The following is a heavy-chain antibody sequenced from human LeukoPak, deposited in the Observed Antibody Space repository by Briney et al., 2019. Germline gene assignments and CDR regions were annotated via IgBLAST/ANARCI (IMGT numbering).Heavy chain of an antibody. CDR1: GYSISSGYY. CDR2: IYHSGST. Sequence: PSETLSLTCTVSGYSISSGYYWGWIRQPPGKGLEWIGSIYHSGSTYYNPSLKSRVTLSVDTSKNELSLQLNSVTAADTAVYFCARGVGYDDTLGSYYGFFDYWGQGTLVAVSS. J-gene: IGHJ4*02. D-gene: IGHD3-22*01. V-gene: IGHV4-38-2*02. CDR3: ARGVGYDDTLGSYYGFFDY.